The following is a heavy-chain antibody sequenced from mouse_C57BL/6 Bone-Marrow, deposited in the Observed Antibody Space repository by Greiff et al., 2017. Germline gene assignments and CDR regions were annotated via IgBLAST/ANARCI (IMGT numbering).Heavy chain of an antibody. CDR3: ARSPITTVVGGLMDY. V-gene: IGHV7-3*01. D-gene: IGHD1-1*01. Sequence: DVMLVESGGGLVQPGGSLSLSCAASGFTFTDYYMSWVRQPPGKALEWLGFIRNKANGYTTEYSASVKGRFTISRDNSQSVLYLQMNALRAEDSATYYCARSPITTVVGGLMDYWGQGTSVTVSS. CDR2: IRNKANGYTT. J-gene: IGHJ4*01. CDR1: GFTFTDYY.